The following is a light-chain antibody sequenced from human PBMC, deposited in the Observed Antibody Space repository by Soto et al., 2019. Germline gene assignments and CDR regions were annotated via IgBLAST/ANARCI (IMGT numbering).Light chain of an antibody. CDR2: QDT. CDR3: QAWVSSTVV. J-gene: IGLJ2*01. CDR1: KLGDKY. Sequence: SYELTQPPSVSVSPGQTASITCSGDKLGDKYVCWYQQKPGQSPVLVIYQDTKRPSGIPERFSGSNSGNTATLTIGGTQAMDEADYYCQAWVSSTVVFGGGTKLTVL. V-gene: IGLV3-1*01.